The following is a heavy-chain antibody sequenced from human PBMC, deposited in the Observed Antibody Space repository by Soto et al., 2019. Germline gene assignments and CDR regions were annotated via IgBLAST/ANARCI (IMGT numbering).Heavy chain of an antibody. D-gene: IGHD3-22*01. CDR1: GYTFITYG. J-gene: IGHJ4*02. CDR2: ISTYNGNT. V-gene: IGHV1-18*01. Sequence: QVPLVQSGAEVKKPGASVKVSCKASGYTFITYGVSWVRQAPGQGLDWLGWISTYNGNTRYAERLQGRVTMTTDTNTNKAYTELRILRSVDTAVYYFARGPTDYYDNSANHFLDYWGQVPLATVSS. CDR3: ARGPTDYYDNSANHFLDY.